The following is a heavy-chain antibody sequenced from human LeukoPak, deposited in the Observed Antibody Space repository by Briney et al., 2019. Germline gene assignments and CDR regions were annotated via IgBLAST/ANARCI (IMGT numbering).Heavy chain of an antibody. V-gene: IGHV3-53*01. Sequence: GGSLRLSCAASGFTVSSSYMYWVRQAPEKGLEWVSFFYRGEITYYAESVRGRFTISRDISKNTLYLLMNSLIPEDTAVYYCAREVVSIPSYFESWGQGTRVTVSS. CDR2: FYRGEIT. CDR3: AREVVSIPSYFES. D-gene: IGHD2-15*01. CDR1: GFTVSSSY. J-gene: IGHJ4*02.